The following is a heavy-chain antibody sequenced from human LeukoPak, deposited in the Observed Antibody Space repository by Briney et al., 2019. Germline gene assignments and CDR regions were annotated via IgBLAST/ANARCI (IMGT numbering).Heavy chain of an antibody. Sequence: KPGGSLRLSCAASGFTFSSYSMNWVRQAPGKGLEWVSSISSSSSYIYYADSVKGRFTISRDNAKNSLYLQMNSLRAEDTAVYYCANSAWSDDYGDYWGQGTLVTVSS. J-gene: IGHJ4*02. CDR2: ISSSSSYI. V-gene: IGHV3-21*04. D-gene: IGHD2-15*01. CDR1: GFTFSSYS. CDR3: ANSAWSDDYGDY.